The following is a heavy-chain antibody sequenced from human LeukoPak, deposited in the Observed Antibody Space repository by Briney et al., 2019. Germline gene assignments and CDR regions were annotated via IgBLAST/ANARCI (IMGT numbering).Heavy chain of an antibody. D-gene: IGHD4/OR15-4a*01. J-gene: IGHJ6*02. Sequence: GGSLRLSCAASGFTFSSYGMHWVRQAPGKGLEWVAVISYDGSHKYSADSVKGRFTIPRDNSKNTLYLQMNSLRTEDTAVYFCSASRPHYGDYYGLDVWGHGTTVAVSS. CDR2: ISYDGSHK. CDR1: GFTFSSYG. V-gene: IGHV3-30*03. CDR3: SASRPHYGDYYGLDV.